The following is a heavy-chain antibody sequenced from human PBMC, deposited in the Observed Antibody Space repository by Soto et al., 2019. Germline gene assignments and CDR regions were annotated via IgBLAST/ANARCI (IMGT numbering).Heavy chain of an antibody. Sequence: QITLKESGPTLVKPTQTLTLTCTFSGFSLSTSGVGVGWIRQPPGKALEWLALIYWDDDKRYSPSLKSRLTITKDTSKNQVVLTMTNMEPVDTATYYCAQIRITMVRGVIIGSLFDYWGQGTLVTVSS. J-gene: IGHJ4*02. CDR1: GFSLSTSGVG. CDR2: IYWDDDK. D-gene: IGHD3-10*01. CDR3: AQIRITMVRGVIIGSLFDY. V-gene: IGHV2-5*02.